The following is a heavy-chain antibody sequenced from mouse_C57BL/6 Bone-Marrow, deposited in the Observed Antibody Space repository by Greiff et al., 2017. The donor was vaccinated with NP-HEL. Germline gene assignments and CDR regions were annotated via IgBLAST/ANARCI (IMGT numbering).Heavy chain of an antibody. J-gene: IGHJ1*03. D-gene: IGHD1-1*01. CDR3: ARAPYGSSSYWYFDV. Sequence: ESGPGLVKPSQSLSLTCSVTGYSITSGYYWNWIRQFPGNKLEWMGYISYDGSNNYNPSLKNRISITRDTSKNQFFLKLNSVTTEDTATYYCARAPYGSSSYWYFDVWGTGTTVTVSS. CDR1: GYSITSGYY. V-gene: IGHV3-6*01. CDR2: ISYDGSN.